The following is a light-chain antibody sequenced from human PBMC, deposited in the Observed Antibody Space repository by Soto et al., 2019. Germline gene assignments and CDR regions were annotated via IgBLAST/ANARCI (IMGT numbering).Light chain of an antibody. CDR1: QSINYW. CDR2: KAS. J-gene: IGKJ4*01. CDR3: QQSQSYPLT. V-gene: IGKV1-5*03. Sequence: DIQMTQSPSTLSASVGDRVTITCRASQSINYWLAWYQLQPGKAPKLLIYKASSLESGVPSRFSGSGSGTEFSLTISSLQPGDFATYHCQQSQSYPLTFGGGTKVEIK.